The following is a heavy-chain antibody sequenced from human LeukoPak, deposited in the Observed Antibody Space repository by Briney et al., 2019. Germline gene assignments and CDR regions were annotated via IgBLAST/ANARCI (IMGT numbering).Heavy chain of an antibody. Sequence: SETLSLTCTVSGGSINSGGYYWSWIRQHPGKGLEWIGYIYYSGSTNYNPSLKSRVTISVDTSKNQFSLKLSSVTAADTAVYYCARGLNYYGSGSYAFDYWGQGTLVTVSS. CDR3: ARGLNYYGSGSYAFDY. D-gene: IGHD3-10*01. J-gene: IGHJ4*02. CDR1: GGSINSGGYY. CDR2: IYYSGST. V-gene: IGHV4-61*08.